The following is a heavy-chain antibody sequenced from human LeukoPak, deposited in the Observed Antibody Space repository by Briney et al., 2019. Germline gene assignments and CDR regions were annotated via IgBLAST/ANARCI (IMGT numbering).Heavy chain of an antibody. V-gene: IGHV4-59*04. Sequence: SETLSLTCTVSGGSISSYYWSWIRQPPGKGLEWIGYIYYSGSTYYNPSLKSRVTISVDTSKNQFSLKLSSVTAADTAVYYCATGGIDSIDYWGQGTLVTVSS. CDR2: IYYSGST. J-gene: IGHJ4*02. CDR3: ATGGIDSIDY. D-gene: IGHD3-22*01. CDR1: GGSISSYY.